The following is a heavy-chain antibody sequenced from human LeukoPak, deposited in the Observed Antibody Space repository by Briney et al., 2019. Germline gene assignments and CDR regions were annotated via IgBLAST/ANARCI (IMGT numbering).Heavy chain of an antibody. V-gene: IGHV3-7*01. Sequence: GGSLRLSCAASGFTFSSYWMSWVRQAPGKGLEWVAHISSDGSERYYVDSLKGRFTISRDNAKNSLYLHMDSLTVEDTAMNYCATEPRQPARWGQGTLVTVSS. CDR3: ATEPRQPAR. CDR1: GFTFSSYW. J-gene: IGHJ4*02. CDR2: ISSDGSER.